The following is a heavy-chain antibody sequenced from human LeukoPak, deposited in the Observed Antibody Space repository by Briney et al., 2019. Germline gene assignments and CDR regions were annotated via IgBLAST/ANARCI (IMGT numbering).Heavy chain of an antibody. V-gene: IGHV3-48*03. CDR2: ISNSGHNV. D-gene: IGHD5-18*01. Sequence: QTGGSLRLSCAASGFTFSSYEMTWVRQAPGKGLEYISYISNSGHNVYYADSVKGRFTISRDNAKSSLYLQVDSLRAEGTAVYYCARDQGKYSHGQLDYWGQGILVTVSA. J-gene: IGHJ4*02. CDR3: ARDQGKYSHGQLDY. CDR1: GFTFSSYE.